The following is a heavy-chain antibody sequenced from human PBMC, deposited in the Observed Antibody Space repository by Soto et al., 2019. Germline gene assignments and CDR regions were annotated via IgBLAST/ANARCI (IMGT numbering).Heavy chain of an antibody. CDR2: IYYSGST. Sequence: LCGGSISSGDYYWSWIRQPPGKGLEWIGYIYYSGSTYYNPSLKSRVTISVDTSKNQFSLKLSSVTAADTAVYYCARGGCSSTSCSPGWFDPWGQGTLVTVSS. J-gene: IGHJ5*02. D-gene: IGHD2-2*01. V-gene: IGHV4-30-4*01. CDR1: GGSISSGDYY. CDR3: ARGGCSSTSCSPGWFDP.